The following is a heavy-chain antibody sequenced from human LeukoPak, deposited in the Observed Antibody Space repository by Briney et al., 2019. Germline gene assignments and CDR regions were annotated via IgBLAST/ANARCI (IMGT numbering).Heavy chain of an antibody. CDR1: GFTFSSYA. D-gene: IGHD3-3*01. Sequence: GGSLRLSCAASGFTFSSYAMSWVRQAPGKGLEWVSAISGSGGSTYYADSVKGRFTISRDNSKNTLYLQMNSLRAEDTAVNYCAKDNAIFGVTKWFDPWGQGTLVTVSS. V-gene: IGHV3-23*01. J-gene: IGHJ5*02. CDR3: AKDNAIFGVTKWFDP. CDR2: ISGSGGST.